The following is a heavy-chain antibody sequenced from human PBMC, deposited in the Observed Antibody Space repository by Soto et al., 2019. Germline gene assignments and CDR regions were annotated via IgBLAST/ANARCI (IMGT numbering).Heavy chain of an antibody. CDR2: MNPNSGNT. J-gene: IGHJ5*02. V-gene: IGHV1-8*02. Sequence: ASVKVSCKASGGTFGSNTIRWVRQAPGQGLEWMGWMNPNSGNTSYAQKFQGRVTMTRNTSISTAYMELSSLRSEDTAVYYCARLEYCSSTSCFFAFDPWGQGTLVTVSS. CDR3: ARLEYCSSTSCFFAFDP. D-gene: IGHD2-2*01. CDR1: GGTFGSNT.